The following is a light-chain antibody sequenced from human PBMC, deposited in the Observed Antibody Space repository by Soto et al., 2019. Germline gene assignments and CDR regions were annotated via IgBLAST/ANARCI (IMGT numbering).Light chain of an antibody. Sequence: IVLPPSPGTLSLSPGERATLSCSASQTGSNSYLAWYQQKSGQAPRLLIYGVSTRATGIPDRFSGSGSGTEFALTISRLEPEDFAVYICQHDVNPQWPLGPRTKVDI. CDR1: QTGSNSY. CDR2: GVS. V-gene: IGKV3-20*01. J-gene: IGKJ1*01. CDR3: QHDVNPQWP.